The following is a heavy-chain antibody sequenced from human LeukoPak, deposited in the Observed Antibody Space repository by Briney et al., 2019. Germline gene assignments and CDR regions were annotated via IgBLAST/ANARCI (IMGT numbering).Heavy chain of an antibody. CDR1: GYSISSGYY. D-gene: IGHD5-12*01. Sequence: SETLSLTCSVSGYSISSGYYWGWIRQPPGKGLEWIGIIYHSGSTYYNPSPKSRVTLSVDTSKNQFSLKVTSVTAADTAVYYCARVDWLRDYYYYMDVWGKGTTVTVSS. CDR2: IYHSGST. J-gene: IGHJ6*03. CDR3: ARVDWLRDYYYYMDV. V-gene: IGHV4-38-2*02.